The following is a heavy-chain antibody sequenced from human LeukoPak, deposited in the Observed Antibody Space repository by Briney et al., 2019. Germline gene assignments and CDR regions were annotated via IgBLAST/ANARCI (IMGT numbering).Heavy chain of an antibody. J-gene: IGHJ5*02. CDR1: GYTFTSYG. Sequence: GASVKVSCKASGYTFTSYGISWVLQAPGQGLEWMGWISAYNGNTNYAQKLQGRVTMTTDTSTSTAYMELRSLRSDDTAVYYCARDTGAYYDFWSGPYLIDPWGQGTLVTVSS. D-gene: IGHD3-3*01. V-gene: IGHV1-18*01. CDR3: ARDTGAYYDFWSGPYLIDP. CDR2: ISAYNGNT.